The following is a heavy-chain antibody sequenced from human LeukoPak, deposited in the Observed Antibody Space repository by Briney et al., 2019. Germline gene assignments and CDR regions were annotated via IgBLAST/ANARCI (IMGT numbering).Heavy chain of an antibody. CDR1: GFTFSSYG. J-gene: IGHJ4*02. CDR3: AKSGGYSGSHFGY. V-gene: IGHV3-30*18. Sequence: HPGGSLRLSCEASGFTFSSYGMHWVRQAPGKGLEWVAVISYDGSNKYYADSVKGRFTISRDNSKNTLYLQMNSLRAEDTAVYYCAKSGGYSGSHFGYWGQGTLVTVSS. CDR2: ISYDGSNK. D-gene: IGHD1-26*01.